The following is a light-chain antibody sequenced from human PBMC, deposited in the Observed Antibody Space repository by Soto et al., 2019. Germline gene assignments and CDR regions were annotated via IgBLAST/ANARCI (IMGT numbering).Light chain of an antibody. J-gene: IGLJ1*01. CDR2: DVS. CDR1: SSDVGGYNY. CDR3: SSYTSSNTYV. V-gene: IGLV2-14*03. Sequence: QSVRTQPASVSGAPGQAIAISCTGTSSDVGGYNYVSWYQHHPGKVPQIMIYDVSSRPSGVSDRFSGSKSGNTASLTISGLQAEDEADYYCSSYTSSNTYVFGTGTKVTVL.